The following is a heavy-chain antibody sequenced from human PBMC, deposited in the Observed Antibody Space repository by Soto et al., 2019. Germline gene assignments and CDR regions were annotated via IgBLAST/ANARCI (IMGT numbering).Heavy chain of an antibody. D-gene: IGHD3-16*01. CDR1: GFTFSSYA. V-gene: IGHV3-23*01. Sequence: EVQLLESGGGLVQPGGSLRLSCAASGFTFSSYAMSWVRQAPGKGLEWGSAISGSGGSTYYADSVMGRFTSSRDISKNTRYLQKNSLRAEDTAVYYCEKLISLYDYVWGRGGMYVWGQGTTVTGSS. CDR2: ISGSGGST. J-gene: IGHJ6*02. CDR3: EKLISLYDYVWGRGGMYV.